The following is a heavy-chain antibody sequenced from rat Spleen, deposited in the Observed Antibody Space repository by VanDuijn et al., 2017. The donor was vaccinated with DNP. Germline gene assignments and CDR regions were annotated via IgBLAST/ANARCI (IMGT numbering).Heavy chain of an antibody. CDR1: GFPFSDYF. CDR2: ISHDGGGT. V-gene: IGHV5-20*01. D-gene: IGHD1-11*01. Sequence: EVRLVESGGGLVQPGRSLKVSCAASGFPFSDYFMAWVRQAPNKGLEWVASISHDGGGTFYGDSVRGRFTISRENAKTTLHLQMNSLRSEDTATFYCTTDFERGYWGHGVLVSVSS. J-gene: IGHJ2*01. CDR3: TTDFERGY.